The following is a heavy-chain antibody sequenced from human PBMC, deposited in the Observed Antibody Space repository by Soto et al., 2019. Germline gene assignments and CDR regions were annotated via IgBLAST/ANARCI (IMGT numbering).Heavy chain of an antibody. D-gene: IGHD3-16*01. CDR3: ARHRRDDASRKIDC. V-gene: IGHV5-51*01. CDR2: INPADSDI. J-gene: IGHJ4*02. CDR1: GYSFTSNW. Sequence: PGESLKISCQGSGYSFTSNWIGWVRQMPGKGLEWMGIINPADSDIKYSPSFQGQVTISADKSIGTAYLQWSSLKASDTAMYYCARHRRDDASRKIDCWGQGTLVTVSS.